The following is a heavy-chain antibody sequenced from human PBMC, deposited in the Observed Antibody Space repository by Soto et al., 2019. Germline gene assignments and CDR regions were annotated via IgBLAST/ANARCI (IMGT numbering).Heavy chain of an antibody. CDR3: ARDLGEWAAARYYYYGMDV. Sequence: GGSLRLSCAASGFTFSSYGMHWVRQAPGKGLEWVAVIWYDGSNKYYADSVKGRFTISRDNSKNTLYLQMNSLRAEDTAVYYCARDLGEWAAARYYYYGMDVWGQGTTVTVSS. V-gene: IGHV3-33*01. J-gene: IGHJ6*02. CDR1: GFTFSSYG. CDR2: IWYDGSNK. D-gene: IGHD6-13*01.